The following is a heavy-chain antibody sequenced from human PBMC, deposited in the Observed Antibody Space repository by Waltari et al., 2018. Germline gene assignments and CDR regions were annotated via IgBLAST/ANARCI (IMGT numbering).Heavy chain of an antibody. V-gene: IGHV3-73*01. CDR2: IRREPYNYAT. D-gene: IGHD6-19*01. CDR1: GFSFRGSS. Sequence: EVQVVESGGGLVPPGGSLKLSCATSGFSFRGSSIHWVRQTSGKGLEWVGRIRREPYNYATAYSASVKGRFTISRDDSKNTAFLQMNSLMTEDTAVYYCSGGEVTGTDFWGQGTLVTVSS. CDR3: SGGEVTGTDF. J-gene: IGHJ4*02.